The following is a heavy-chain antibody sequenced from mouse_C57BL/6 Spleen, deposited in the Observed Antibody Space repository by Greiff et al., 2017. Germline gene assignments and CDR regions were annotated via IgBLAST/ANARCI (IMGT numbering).Heavy chain of an antibody. V-gene: IGHV1-81*01. CDR2: IYPRSGNT. CDR1: GYTFTSYG. J-gene: IGHJ2*01. D-gene: IGHD1-1*01. Sequence: QVQLQQSGAELARPGASVKLSCTASGYTFTSYGISWVKQRTGQGLEWIGEIYPRSGNTYYNEKFKGKATLTADKSSSTAYMELRRLTSEDSAVYFCARYYYGSSYYFDYWGQGTTLTVSS. CDR3: ARYYYGSSYYFDY.